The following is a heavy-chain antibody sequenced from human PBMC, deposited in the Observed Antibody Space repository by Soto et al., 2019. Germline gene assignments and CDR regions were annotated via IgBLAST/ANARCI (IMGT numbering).Heavy chain of an antibody. CDR2: IIPILGIA. CDR3: ASIPRVRGAPQHGY. V-gene: IGHV1-69*02. CDR1: GGTFSSYT. D-gene: IGHD3-10*01. Sequence: QVQLVQSGAEVKKPGSSVKVSCKASGGTFSSYTISWVRQAPGQGLEWMGRIIPILGIANYAQKFQGRVTXXAXQXXRTAYTERSSLRSKGTAVYSWASIPRVRGAPQHGYWGQGTLVTVSS. J-gene: IGHJ4*02.